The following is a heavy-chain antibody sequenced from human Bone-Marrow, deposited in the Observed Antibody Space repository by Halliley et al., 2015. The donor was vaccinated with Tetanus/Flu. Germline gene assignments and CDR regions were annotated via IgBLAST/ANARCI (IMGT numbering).Heavy chain of an antibody. V-gene: IGHV3-30*10. Sequence: ITYDGENRFHTDTVKGRFTISRDKSKNTLYLQMNRLRAEDAAVYYCARVMDDKDRLLYGGMDVWGQGTTVTVSS. D-gene: IGHD2-2*02. CDR2: ITYDGENR. CDR3: ARVMDDKDRLLYGGMDV. J-gene: IGHJ6*02.